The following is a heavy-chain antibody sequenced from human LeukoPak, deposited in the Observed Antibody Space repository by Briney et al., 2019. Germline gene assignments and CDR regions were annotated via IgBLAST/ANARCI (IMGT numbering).Heavy chain of an antibody. D-gene: IGHD3-22*01. CDR2: IYYSGST. CDR3: ARHNPRTMIVVVGTFDL. CDR1: GGSISSYY. Sequence: SETLSLTCSVSGGSISSYYWSWIRQPPGKGLEWLGYIYYSGSTNYNPSLKSRVTISVDTSKNQFSLKLSSVTAADTAVYYCARHNPRTMIVVVGTFDLWGQGTMVTVSS. V-gene: IGHV4-59*01. J-gene: IGHJ3*01.